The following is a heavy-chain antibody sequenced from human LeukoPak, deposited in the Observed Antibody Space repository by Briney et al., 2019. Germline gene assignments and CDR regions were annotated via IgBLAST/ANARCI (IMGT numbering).Heavy chain of an antibody. CDR3: ASRGYSSSSLGAFDI. J-gene: IGHJ3*02. V-gene: IGHV1-69*13. CDR2: IIPIFGTA. Sequence: GASVKVSCKASGGTFSSYAISWVRQAPGQGLEWMGGIIPIFGTANYAQKFQGRVTITADQSTSTAYMELSSLRSEDTAVYYCASRGYSSSSLGAFDIWGQGTMVTVSS. D-gene: IGHD6-6*01. CDR1: GGTFSSYA.